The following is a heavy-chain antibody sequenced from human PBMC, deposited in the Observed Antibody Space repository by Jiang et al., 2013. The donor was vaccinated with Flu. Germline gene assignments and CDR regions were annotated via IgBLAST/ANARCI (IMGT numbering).Heavy chain of an antibody. CDR2: IYHSGST. CDR1: GGSISSSNW. V-gene: IGHV4-4*02. CDR3: ARLLAPLNWFDP. J-gene: IGHJ5*02. Sequence: AVSGGSISSSNWWSWVRPAPTGRGLEWIGEIYHSGSTNYNPSLKSRVTISVDKSKNQFSLKLSSVTAADTAVYYCARLLAPLNWFDPWGQGTLVTVSS. D-gene: IGHD2-8*02.